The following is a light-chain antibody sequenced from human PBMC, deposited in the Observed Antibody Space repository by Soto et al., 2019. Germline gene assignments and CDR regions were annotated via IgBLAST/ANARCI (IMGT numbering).Light chain of an antibody. V-gene: IGKV3-15*01. J-gene: IGKJ4*01. CDR2: GAT. CDR3: QQYNNWSLT. Sequence: ETVMTQSPATLSVSPGERATLSCRAGQSISHNLAWYQQNSCQAPRLLIYGATTRATGIPSRFRGSGSGTEFTLTIMSVQSEDFAVYSCQQYNNWSLTCGGWTKLEIK. CDR1: QSISHN.